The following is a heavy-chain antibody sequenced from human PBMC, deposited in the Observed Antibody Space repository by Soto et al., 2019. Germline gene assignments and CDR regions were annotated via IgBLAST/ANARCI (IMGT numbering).Heavy chain of an antibody. V-gene: IGHV3-7*04. CDR2: ISPDGSEE. CDR1: GFTFSGYW. CDR3: TRDLNHDTGP. Sequence: EVQLVESGGGLVQPGGSLRLSCAASGFTFSGYWMTWVRQAPGKGLEGVANISPDGSEEYYVDSVKGRFTISRDNAKNSVYLQMNSLRGDDTALYYCTRDLNHDTGPWGQGTQVTVSS. J-gene: IGHJ5*02. D-gene: IGHD2-8*02.